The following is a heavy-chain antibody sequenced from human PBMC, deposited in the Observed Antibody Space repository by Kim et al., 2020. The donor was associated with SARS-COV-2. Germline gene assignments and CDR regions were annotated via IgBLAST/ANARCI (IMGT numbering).Heavy chain of an antibody. V-gene: IGHV3-21*01. J-gene: IGHJ4*02. CDR2: ISSSSYI. Sequence: GGSLRLSCAASGFTFSSYSMNWVRQAPGKGLEWVSSISSSSYIYYADSVKGRFTISRDNAKNSLYLQMNSLRAEDTAVYYCARESLTGYYMPSHLDYWGQGTLVTVSS. CDR3: ARESLTGYYMPSHLDY. CDR1: GFTFSSYS. D-gene: IGHD3-9*01.